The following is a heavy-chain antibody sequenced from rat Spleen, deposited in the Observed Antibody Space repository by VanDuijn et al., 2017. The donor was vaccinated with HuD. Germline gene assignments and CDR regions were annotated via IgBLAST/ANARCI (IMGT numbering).Heavy chain of an antibody. CDR3: ARDNNYKAY. Sequence: EVQLQESGPGLVRPSQSLSLTCSVSGYSITSNYWAWIRKFPGNKMEWMGYINSAGSTNYNPSLKSRISITRDTSKNQFFLQVNSVTTEDTATYYCARDNNYKAYWGQGASVTVSS. CDR1: GYSITSNY. D-gene: IGHD1-10*01. J-gene: IGHJ4*01. V-gene: IGHV3-3*01. CDR2: INSAGST.